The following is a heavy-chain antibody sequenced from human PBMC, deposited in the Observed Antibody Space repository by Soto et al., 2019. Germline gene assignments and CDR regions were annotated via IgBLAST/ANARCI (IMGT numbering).Heavy chain of an antibody. J-gene: IGHJ4*02. Sequence: SETLSLTCTVSGGSISSGDYYWSWIRQPPGKGLEWIGYIYYSGSTYYNPSLKSRVTISVDTSKNQFSLKLSSVTAADTALYYCARTPHDYGDYGEAEYYFDYWGQGTLVTLL. CDR2: IYYSGST. D-gene: IGHD4-17*01. CDR3: ARTPHDYGDYGEAEYYFDY. CDR1: GGSISSGDYY. V-gene: IGHV4-30-4*01.